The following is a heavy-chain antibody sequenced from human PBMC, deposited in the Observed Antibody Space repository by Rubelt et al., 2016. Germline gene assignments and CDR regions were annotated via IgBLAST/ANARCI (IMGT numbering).Heavy chain of an antibody. CDR1: GYAFTGDY. Sequence: QVQLVQSGAEVKKPGASVKVSCKASGYAFTGDYIHWVRQAPGQGLEWMGRINPYSGVTDYAQKFQGRVTMTRETSISTAYMQLSSRRSDDTAVYYCARDGKFDPWGQGTLVFVSS. CDR3: ARDGKFDP. J-gene: IGHJ5*02. CDR2: INPYSGVT. V-gene: IGHV1-2*06.